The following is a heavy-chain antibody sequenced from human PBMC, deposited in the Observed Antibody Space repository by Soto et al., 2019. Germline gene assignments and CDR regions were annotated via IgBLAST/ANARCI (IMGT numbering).Heavy chain of an antibody. V-gene: IGHV6-1*01. CDR2: TYYRSRWYS. Sequence: SPTLSRTCVISGDSVSSRSVAWSGVRQSPSRGLEWLGRTYYRSRWYSDFAVSVRGRIVINADRCKNQFSLQLKAVTPEDTAGYFCARSEQASDYYHYGFDLWGQGTTVTLSS. D-gene: IGHD6-13*01. CDR1: GDSVSSRSVA. CDR3: ARSEQASDYYHYGFDL. J-gene: IGHJ6*02.